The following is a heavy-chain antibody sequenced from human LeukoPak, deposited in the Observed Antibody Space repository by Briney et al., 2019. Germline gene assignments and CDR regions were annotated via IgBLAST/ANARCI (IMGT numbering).Heavy chain of an antibody. V-gene: IGHV4-39*01. CDR3: ARLKEGIDY. CDR2: IYYSGNT. Sequence: SSETLSLTCAVSGGSISGSSYFWGWIRQPPGKGLEWIGSIYYSGNTYYNPSLKSRVTIFVDTSKNQFSLKLSSVTAADTAVYYCARLKEGIDYWGQGTLVTVSS. CDR1: GGSISGSSYF. D-gene: IGHD3-10*01. J-gene: IGHJ4*02.